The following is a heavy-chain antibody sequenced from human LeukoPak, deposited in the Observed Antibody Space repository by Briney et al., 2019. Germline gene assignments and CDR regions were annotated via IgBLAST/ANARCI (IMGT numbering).Heavy chain of an antibody. J-gene: IGHJ4*02. Sequence: ASVKVSCKASGYTFTSYGISWVRQAPGQGLEWMGWMNPNSGNTGYAQKFQGRVTMTRNTSISTAYMELSSLRSEDTAVYYCARGGRDYYSCDYWGQGTLVTVSS. CDR2: MNPNSGNT. D-gene: IGHD3-10*01. CDR1: GYTFTSYG. V-gene: IGHV1-8*02. CDR3: ARGGRDYYSCDY.